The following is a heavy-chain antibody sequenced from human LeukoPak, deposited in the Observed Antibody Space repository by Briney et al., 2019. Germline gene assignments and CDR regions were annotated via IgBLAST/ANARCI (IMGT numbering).Heavy chain of an antibody. CDR2: IYNSGST. CDR3: ARRNLLGTFDY. D-gene: IGHD3-10*01. CDR1: GGSFSSYY. J-gene: IGHJ4*02. V-gene: IGHV4-59*08. Sequence: SETLSLTCAVYGGSFSSYYWSWMRQPPGKGLEWIGYIYNSGSTNYNPSLKSRVTISEDTSKNQFSLKLSSVTAADTAVYYCARRNLLGTFDYWGQGTLVTVSS.